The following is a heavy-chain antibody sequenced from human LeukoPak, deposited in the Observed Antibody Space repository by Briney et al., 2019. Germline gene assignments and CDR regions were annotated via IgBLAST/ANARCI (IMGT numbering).Heavy chain of an antibody. Sequence: PGGSLRLSCATSGFTFDDYGMSWVRQAPGKGLEWVSGINWNGGSTGYADSVKGRFSISRDNAKNALYLQMNSLRAEDTALYYCASGVVAANYFDYWGQGTPVTVSS. CDR3: ASGVVAANYFDY. J-gene: IGHJ4*02. CDR1: GFTFDDYG. V-gene: IGHV3-20*04. D-gene: IGHD2-15*01. CDR2: INWNGGST.